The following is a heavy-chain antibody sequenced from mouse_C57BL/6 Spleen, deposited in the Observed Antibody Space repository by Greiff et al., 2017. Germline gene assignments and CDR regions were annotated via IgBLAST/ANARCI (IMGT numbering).Heavy chain of an antibody. J-gene: IGHJ3*01. CDR2: IWTGGGT. D-gene: IGHD1-1*01. CDR3: ARGDYYGSSGTWFAY. CDR1: GFSLTSYA. V-gene: IGHV2-9-1*01. Sequence: VMLVESGPGLVAPSQSLSITCTVSGFSLTSYAISWVRQPPGKGLEWLGVIWTGGGTNYNSALKSRLSISKDNSKSQVFLKMNSLQTDDTARYYCARGDYYGSSGTWFAYWGQGTLVTVSA.